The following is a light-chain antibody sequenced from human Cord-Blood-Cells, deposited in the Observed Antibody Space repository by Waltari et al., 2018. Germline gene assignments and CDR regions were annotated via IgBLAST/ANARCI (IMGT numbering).Light chain of an antibody. CDR2: AAS. J-gene: IGKJ1*01. V-gene: IGKV1-39*01. CDR3: QQRYSTPRT. CDR1: QSISRS. Sequence: DIQTTQSPSSLSASVGDRVTITCRASQSISRSLHWYQQKPGKAPKRLIYAASSLQSGVPSRFSSSGSVTDFTLTISSLQPEDFATYYCQQRYSTPRTFGQGTKVEIK.